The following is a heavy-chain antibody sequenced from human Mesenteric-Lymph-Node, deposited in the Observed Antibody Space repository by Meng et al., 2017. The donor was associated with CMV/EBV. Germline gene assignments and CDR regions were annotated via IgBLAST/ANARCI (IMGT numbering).Heavy chain of an antibody. V-gene: IGHV3-21*01. Sequence: GGSLRLSCAASGFTFDDYAMHWVRQAPGKGLEWVSGISSSSSYIYYADSVKGRFTISRDNAKNSLYLQMNSLRAEDTAVYYCARGGYYDFWSGHYYYYGMDVWGQGTTVTVSS. J-gene: IGHJ6*02. CDR3: ARGGYYDFWSGHYYYYGMDV. CDR2: ISSSSSYI. D-gene: IGHD3-3*01. CDR1: GFTFDDYA.